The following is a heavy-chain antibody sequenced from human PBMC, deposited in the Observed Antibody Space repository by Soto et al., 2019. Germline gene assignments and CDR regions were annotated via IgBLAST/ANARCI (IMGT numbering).Heavy chain of an antibody. CDR1: GYTFTSYG. V-gene: IGHV1-18*01. J-gene: IGHJ4*02. CDR2: ISAYNGNT. Sequence: QVQLVQSGAEVKKPGASVKVSCKASGYTFTSYGISWVRQAPGQRLEWMGWISAYNGNTNYAQKLQGRVTMTTDTSTSTAYMELRSLRSDDTAVDYCARACVQLWSRADFDYLGEGTLVTVSS. D-gene: IGHD5-18*01. CDR3: ARACVQLWSRADFDY.